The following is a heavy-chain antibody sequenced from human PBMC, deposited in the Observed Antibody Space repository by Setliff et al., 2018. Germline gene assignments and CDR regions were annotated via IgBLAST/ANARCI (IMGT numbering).Heavy chain of an antibody. Sequence: ASVKVSCKASGYSLTSFSITWVRQAPGQGLEWLGWVSTYNGDTKSAQKFRGRVTMTTDISTSTAYMELRTLRSDDTAVYYCARRPIALAGYRKGAFDIWGQGTMVTVSS. V-gene: IGHV1-18*01. D-gene: IGHD6-19*01. CDR2: VSTYNGDT. CDR1: GYSLTSFS. CDR3: ARRPIALAGYRKGAFDI. J-gene: IGHJ3*02.